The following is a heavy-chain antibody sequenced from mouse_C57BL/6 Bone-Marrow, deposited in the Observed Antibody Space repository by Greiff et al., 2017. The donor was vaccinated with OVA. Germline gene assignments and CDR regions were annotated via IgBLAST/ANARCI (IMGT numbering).Heavy chain of an antibody. D-gene: IGHD2-5*01. CDR2: ISDGGSYT. CDR3: ARECSNPYDFDY. V-gene: IGHV5-4*01. J-gene: IGHJ2*01. CDR1: GFTFSSYA. Sequence: EVKLMESGGGLVKPGGSLKLSCAASGFTFSSYAMYWVRQTPEKGLEWVATISDGGSYTYYPDNVKGRFTISRDNAKNNLYLQMSHLKSEDTAMYYCARECSNPYDFDYWGQGTTLTVSS.